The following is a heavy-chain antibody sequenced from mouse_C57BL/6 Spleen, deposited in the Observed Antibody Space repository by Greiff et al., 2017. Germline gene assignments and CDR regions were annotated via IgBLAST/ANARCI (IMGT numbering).Heavy chain of an antibody. J-gene: IGHJ4*01. CDR2: IDPEDGET. Sequence: EVKLQESGAELVKPGASVKLSCTASGFNIKDYYMHWVKQRTEQGLAWIGRIDPEDGETKYAPKFQGKATITADTSSNTAYLQLSSLTSEDTAVYYCATTTVVATGAMDYWGQGTSVTVSS. V-gene: IGHV14-2*01. CDR3: ATTTVVATGAMDY. CDR1: GFNIKDYY. D-gene: IGHD1-1*01.